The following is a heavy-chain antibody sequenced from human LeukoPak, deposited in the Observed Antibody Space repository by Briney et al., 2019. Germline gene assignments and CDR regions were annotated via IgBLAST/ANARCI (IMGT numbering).Heavy chain of an antibody. CDR1: GFTFSSYS. D-gene: IGHD6-13*01. V-gene: IGHV3-48*01. Sequence: PGGSLRLSCVASGFTFSSYSMTWVRQAPGKGLEWVSYISSSSNTIYCADSVKGRFTISRDNAKNSLHLQMNSLRAEDTAVYYCAGAQQLVRNVLYWGQGTLVTVSS. J-gene: IGHJ4*02. CDR2: ISSSSNTI. CDR3: AGAQQLVRNVLY.